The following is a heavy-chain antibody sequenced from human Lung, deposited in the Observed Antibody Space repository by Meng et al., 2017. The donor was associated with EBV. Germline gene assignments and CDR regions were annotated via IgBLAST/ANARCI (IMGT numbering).Heavy chain of an antibody. V-gene: IGHV3-53*01. D-gene: IGHD3-16*01. CDR3: ARGHGA. CDR2: IYTGGST. Sequence: EVQLVESGGGLIQPGGSLRLSCAASGFTVNSYYMSWVRQAPGKGLEWVSLIYTGGSTSYADSVRGRFTISRDIYKNTVYLQMNSLRVEDTAMYYCARGHGAWGQGTLVTVSS. J-gene: IGHJ5*02. CDR1: GFTVNSYY.